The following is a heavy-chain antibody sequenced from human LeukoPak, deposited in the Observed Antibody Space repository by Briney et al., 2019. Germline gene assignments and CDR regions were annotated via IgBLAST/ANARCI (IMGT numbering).Heavy chain of an antibody. CDR3: ERVFSSSPPFDY. J-gene: IGHJ4*02. D-gene: IGHD6-6*01. Sequence: SETLSLTCTVSGGSISSGGYYWSWIRQHPGKGLEWIGYIYYSGSTYYHPSLKSRVTISVDTPKNQFSLNLSSVTAADTAVYYCERVFSSSPPFDYWGQGNLVTVSS. CDR1: GGSISSGGYY. V-gene: IGHV4-31*03. CDR2: IYYSGST.